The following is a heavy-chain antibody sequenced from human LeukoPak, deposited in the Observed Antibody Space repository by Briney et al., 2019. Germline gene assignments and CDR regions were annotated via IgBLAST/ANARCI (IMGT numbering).Heavy chain of an antibody. J-gene: IGHJ6*03. CDR1: GFTFGVYW. CDR2: VDSDGSSA. Sequence: GGSLRLSCVASGFTFGVYWMNWVRQAPGKGLVWVSRVDSDGSSATYADSVKGRFTISRDNAKNTLYLQMNSLRAEDTAVYYCARTGYYDSSGYYSEGTHYYYYYYMDVWGKGTTVTVSS. CDR3: ARTGYYDSSGYYSEGTHYYYYYYMDV. V-gene: IGHV3-74*01. D-gene: IGHD3-22*01.